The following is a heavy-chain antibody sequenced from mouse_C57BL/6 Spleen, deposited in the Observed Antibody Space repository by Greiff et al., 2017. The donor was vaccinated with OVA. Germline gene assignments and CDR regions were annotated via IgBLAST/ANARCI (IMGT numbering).Heavy chain of an antibody. D-gene: IGHD1-1*02. Sequence: QVQLQQSGAELVRPGPSVKVSCKASGYAFTNYLIEWVKQRPGQGLEWIGVINPGSGGTNYNEKFKGKATLTADKSSSTAYMQLSSLTSEDSAVYFCARSGVGLYYFDYWGQGTTLTVSS. CDR1: GYAFTNYL. CDR2: INPGSGGT. CDR3: ARSGVGLYYFDY. J-gene: IGHJ2*01. V-gene: IGHV1-54*01.